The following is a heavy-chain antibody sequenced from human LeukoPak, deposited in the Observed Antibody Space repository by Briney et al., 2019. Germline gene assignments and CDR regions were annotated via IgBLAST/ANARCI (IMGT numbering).Heavy chain of an antibody. D-gene: IGHD3-22*01. CDR1: GFTSSSYA. J-gene: IGHJ3*02. CDR3: ATMLLMYYDTSGGAXAI. CDR2: ISDDGSTK. V-gene: IGHV3-30*04. Sequence: PGGSLRLSCAASGFTSSSYAIRWVRQAPGKGLEWVALISDDGSTKYSTDSVKGVFTISRDHTKNTLFLQMHSLRAEDTAAYYCATMLLMYYDTSGGAXAIXXQGTXATVSS.